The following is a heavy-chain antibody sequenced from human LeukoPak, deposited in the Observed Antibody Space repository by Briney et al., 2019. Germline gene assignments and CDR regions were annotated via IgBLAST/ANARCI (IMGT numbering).Heavy chain of an antibody. D-gene: IGHD3-22*01. CDR1: GYSISSGYY. V-gene: IGHV4-38-2*01. CDR2: IYHSGST. CDR3: ARGRWLLRRFDY. Sequence: PSETLSLTCAVSGYSISSGYYWGWIRQPPGKGLEWIGSIYHSGSTYYNPSLKSRVTISVDTSKNQFSLKLSSVTAADTAVYYCARGRWLLRRFDYWGRGTLVTVSS. J-gene: IGHJ4*02.